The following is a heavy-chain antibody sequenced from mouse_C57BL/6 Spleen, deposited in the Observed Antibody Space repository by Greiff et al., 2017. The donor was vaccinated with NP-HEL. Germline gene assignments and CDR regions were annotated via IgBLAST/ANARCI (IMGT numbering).Heavy chain of an antibody. D-gene: IGHD2-3*01. Sequence: QVQLQQPGAELVKPGASVKLSCKASGYTFTSYWMHWVKQRPGPGLEWIGMIHPNSGSTNYNEKFKSKATLTVDNSSSTAYMQLSSLTSEDSAVYYCARRGRGYDGYYPSFDYWGQGTTLTVSS. V-gene: IGHV1-64*01. J-gene: IGHJ2*01. CDR3: ARRGRGYDGYYPSFDY. CDR1: GYTFTSYW. CDR2: IHPNSGST.